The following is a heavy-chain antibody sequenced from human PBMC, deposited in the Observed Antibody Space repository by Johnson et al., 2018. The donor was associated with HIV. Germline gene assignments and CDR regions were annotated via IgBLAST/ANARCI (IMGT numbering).Heavy chain of an antibody. J-gene: IGHJ3*01. Sequence: QVQLVESGGGVVQPGGSLRLSCAASGFTFSSYGMHWVRQAPGKGLEWVAFIRYDGSNKYYADSVKGRFTISRDNSNNTLYLQMNSLRAEDTAVYYCARDATPWGGAYVGYAFDLWGQGTMVAVSS. V-gene: IGHV3-30*02. CDR1: GFTFSSYG. D-gene: IGHD4-17*01. CDR2: IRYDGSNK. CDR3: ARDATPWGGAYVGYAFDL.